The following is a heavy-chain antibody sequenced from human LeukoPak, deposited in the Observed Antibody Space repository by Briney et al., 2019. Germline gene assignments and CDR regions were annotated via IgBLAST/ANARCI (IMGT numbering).Heavy chain of an antibody. J-gene: IGHJ4*02. D-gene: IGHD3-10*01. Sequence: GGSLRLSXAASGFTFSSYWMSWVRQAPGKGLEWVANIKQDGSEKYYVDSVKGRFTISRDNAKNSLYLQMNSLRAEDTAVYYCAKDGASYYYGSGSPYYFDYWGQGTLVTVSS. V-gene: IGHV3-7*01. CDR3: AKDGASYYYGSGSPYYFDY. CDR1: GFTFSSYW. CDR2: IKQDGSEK.